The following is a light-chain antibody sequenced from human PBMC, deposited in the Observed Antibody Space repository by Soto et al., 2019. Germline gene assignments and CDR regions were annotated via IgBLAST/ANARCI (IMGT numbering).Light chain of an antibody. V-gene: IGKV3-15*01. CDR2: DIS. CDR3: QQYNNWPS. Sequence: VMTQSPATLSVSPGERATLSCRASQTVSRNLAWYQQRPGQAPRLLIYDISNRAAGVPARFSGSGSETEFTLPIRSLQSEDFAVYFCQQYNNWPSFGQGTRLEIK. CDR1: QTVSRN. J-gene: IGKJ5*01.